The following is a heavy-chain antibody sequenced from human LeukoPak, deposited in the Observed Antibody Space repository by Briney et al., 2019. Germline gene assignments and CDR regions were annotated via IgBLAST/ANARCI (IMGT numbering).Heavy chain of an antibody. CDR2: IRYDGSNK. Sequence: GGSLRLSCAASGFTFSDYYMSWIRQAPGKGLEWVAFIRYDGSNKYYADSVKGRFTISRDNSKNTLYLQMNSLRAEDTAVYYCAKESYVNYYYYYMDVWGKGTTVTISS. CDR1: GFTFSDYY. D-gene: IGHD3-10*02. J-gene: IGHJ6*03. CDR3: AKESYVNYYYYYMDV. V-gene: IGHV3-30*02.